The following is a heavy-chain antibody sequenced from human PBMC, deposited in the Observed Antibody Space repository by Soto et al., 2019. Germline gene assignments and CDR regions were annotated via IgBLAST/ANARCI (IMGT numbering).Heavy chain of an antibody. CDR3: ATGILDPPFPGGQPAVMDV. V-gene: IGHV4-59*01. J-gene: IGHJ6*02. CDR1: GGSIISYY. CDR2: IYYSGST. D-gene: IGHD1-1*01. Sequence: SDTLSLTCTVAGGSIISYYWSWIRQPPGKGLEWIGYIYYSGSTNYNPSLKSRVTISVDTSKNQFSLKLSSVTAADTAVYYCATGILDPPFPGGQPAVMDVWGQGTTVTAP.